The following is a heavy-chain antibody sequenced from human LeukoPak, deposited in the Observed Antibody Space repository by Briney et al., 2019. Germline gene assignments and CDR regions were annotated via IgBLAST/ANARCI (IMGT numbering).Heavy chain of an antibody. J-gene: IGHJ6*02. Sequence: SETLSLTCTVSGGSISSYYWSWIRQPPGKGLECIGYIYYSGSTNYNPSLKSRVTISVDTSKNQFSLKLSSVTAADTAVYYCARDLKQQLESYYYYGMDVWGQGTTVTVSS. CDR3: ARDLKQQLESYYYYGMDV. V-gene: IGHV4-59*01. CDR2: IYYSGST. CDR1: GGSISSYY. D-gene: IGHD6-13*01.